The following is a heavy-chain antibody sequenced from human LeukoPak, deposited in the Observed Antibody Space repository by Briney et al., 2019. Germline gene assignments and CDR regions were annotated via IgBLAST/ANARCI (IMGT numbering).Heavy chain of an antibody. J-gene: IGHJ5*02. CDR3: AGDLRQASSCNCYGWFDP. Sequence: GGSLRLSCAAPGFTFNTYAMSWIRQAPGKGLEWVSAISPSGGNRYYADSVKGRFSISRDNSKNTLYLQMDSLRAEDTAIYYCAGDLRQASSCNCYGWFDPWGQGTLVTVSP. V-gene: IGHV3-23*01. CDR2: ISPSGGNR. D-gene: IGHD1-1*01. CDR1: GFTFNTYA.